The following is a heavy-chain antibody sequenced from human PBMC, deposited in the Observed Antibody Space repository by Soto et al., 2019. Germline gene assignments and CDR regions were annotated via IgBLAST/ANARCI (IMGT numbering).Heavy chain of an antibody. Sequence: ASVKVSCKASGGTFSSYAISWVRQAPGQGLEWMGGIIPIFGTANYAQKFQGRVTITADESASTAYMELSSLRSEDTAVYYCAREEYSSSSSDYYYGMDVWGQGTTVTVSS. CDR2: IIPIFGTA. CDR1: GGTFSSYA. D-gene: IGHD6-6*01. J-gene: IGHJ6*02. CDR3: AREEYSSSSSDYYYGMDV. V-gene: IGHV1-69*13.